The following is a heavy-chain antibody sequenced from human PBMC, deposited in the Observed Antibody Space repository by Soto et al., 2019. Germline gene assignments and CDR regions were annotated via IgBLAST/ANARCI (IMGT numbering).Heavy chain of an antibody. Sequence: PGGSLRLSCAASGFTFSSYSMNWVRQAPGKGLEWVSSISSSSSYIYYADSVNGRFTISRDNAKNSLYLQMNSLRAEDTAVYYCARLDTAMVTPLLDYWGQGTLVTVSS. J-gene: IGHJ4*02. CDR2: ISSSSSYI. CDR1: GFTFSSYS. V-gene: IGHV3-21*01. CDR3: ARLDTAMVTPLLDY. D-gene: IGHD5-18*01.